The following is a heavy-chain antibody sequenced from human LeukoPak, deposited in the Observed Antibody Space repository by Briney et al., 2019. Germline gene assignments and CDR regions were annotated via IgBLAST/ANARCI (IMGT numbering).Heavy chain of an antibody. J-gene: IGHJ4*02. CDR2: ITDNGGTR. Sequence: GGSLRLSCAASGFTFSTFTMHWVRQAPGKGLEYVSGITDNGGTRNYANSVKGRFTISRDNSKNTLYLQMGSLRPDGMAVYYCAIQISGYVYWGQGTLVTVSS. CDR1: GFTFSTFT. D-gene: IGHD5-12*01. CDR3: AIQISGYVY. V-gene: IGHV3-64*01.